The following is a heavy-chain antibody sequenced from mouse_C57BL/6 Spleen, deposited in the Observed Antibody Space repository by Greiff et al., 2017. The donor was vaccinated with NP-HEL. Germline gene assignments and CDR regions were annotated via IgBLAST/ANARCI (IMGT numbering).Heavy chain of an antibody. CDR3: ARSYYGSSFFDY. CDR2: IRNKANGYTT. D-gene: IGHD1-1*01. V-gene: IGHV7-3*01. J-gene: IGHJ2*01. Sequence: EVKVVESGGGLVQPGGSLSLSCAASGFTFTDYYMSWVRQPPGKALAWLGFIRNKANGYTTEYSASVKGRFTISRDNSQSILYLQMNALRAEDSATYYCARSYYGSSFFDYWGQGTTLTVSS. CDR1: GFTFTDYY.